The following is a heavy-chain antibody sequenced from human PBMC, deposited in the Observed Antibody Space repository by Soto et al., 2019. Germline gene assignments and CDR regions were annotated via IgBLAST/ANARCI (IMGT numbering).Heavy chain of an antibody. Sequence: SETLSLTCTVSGGSISSSTYYWGWIRHPPGKGLEWIGTIYYSGSTYYNPSLKSRVTISVDTSKNQFSLKMTSVTAADTAVYFCAAYYSSSGFDPWGQGTLVTVSS. CDR1: GGSISSSTYY. J-gene: IGHJ5*02. CDR3: AAYYSSSGFDP. D-gene: IGHD6-13*01. CDR2: IYYSGST. V-gene: IGHV4-39*01.